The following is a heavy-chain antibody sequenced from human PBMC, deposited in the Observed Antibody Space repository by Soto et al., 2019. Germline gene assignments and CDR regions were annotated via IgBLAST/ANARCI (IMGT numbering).Heavy chain of an antibody. V-gene: IGHV4-30-4*01. CDR2: IFDSGTT. J-gene: IGHJ4*02. D-gene: IGHD7-27*01. CDR1: GGSITSDYSF. Sequence: TLSLNCTVSGGSITSDYSFWCWIPQPPGEGLEWIGHIFDSGTTYTNPSLRSQVAISLDTSKNHFSLTLSSVTAADTAVYYCARGPSGDKVHDWGQGALVTVSS. CDR3: ARGPSGDKVHD.